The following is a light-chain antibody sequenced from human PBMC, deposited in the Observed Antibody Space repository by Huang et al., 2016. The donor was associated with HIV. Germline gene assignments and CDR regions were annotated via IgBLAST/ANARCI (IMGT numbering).Light chain of an antibody. CDR1: QSVSNY. CDR3: QQYGGSPLT. CDR2: GAS. J-gene: IGKJ4*01. V-gene: IGKV3-20*01. Sequence: EIVLTQSPGTLSVSPGERATLSCRASQSVSNYLAWYQQKPGQAPRLLIYGASSRATGIPDRFSGSGSGTEFTLTINRLEPEDFAFYYCQQYGGSPLTFGGGIKVETK.